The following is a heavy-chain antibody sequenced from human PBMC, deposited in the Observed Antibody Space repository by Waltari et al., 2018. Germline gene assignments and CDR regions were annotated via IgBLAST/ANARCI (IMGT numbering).Heavy chain of an antibody. CDR3: AREAAREAVDVAVPDTKGDPFDI. J-gene: IGHJ3*02. CDR1: GYTFTGYY. CDR2: INPNSGGT. D-gene: IGHD6-19*01. Sequence: VQLVQSGAEVKKPGASVKVSCKASGYTFTGYYIHWLRQAPGQGLEWMGWINPNSGGTNSAQKFRGRVTMTRDTSLSTVYMQVSSLESDDTAVYYCAREAAREAVDVAVPDTKGDPFDIWGPGTMVTVSS. V-gene: IGHV1-2*02.